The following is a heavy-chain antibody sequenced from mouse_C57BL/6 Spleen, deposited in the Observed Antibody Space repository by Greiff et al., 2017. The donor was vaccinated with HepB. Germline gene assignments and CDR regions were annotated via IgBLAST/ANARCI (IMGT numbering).Heavy chain of an antibody. V-gene: IGHV1-81*01. CDR1: GYTFTSYG. D-gene: IGHD1-1*01. CDR3: ASYGSIYYYDY. Sequence: QVQLQQSGAELARPGASVKMSCKASGYTFTSYGISWVKQRTGQGLEWIGEVYPRSGNTYYNEKFKGKATLTADKSSSTAYMELRSLTSEDSAVYFCASYGSIYYYDYWGQGTTLTVSS. J-gene: IGHJ2*01. CDR2: VYPRSGNT.